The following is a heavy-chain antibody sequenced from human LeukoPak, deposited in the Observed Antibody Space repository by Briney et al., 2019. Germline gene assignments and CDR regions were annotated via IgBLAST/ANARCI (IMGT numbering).Heavy chain of an antibody. Sequence: SETLSLTCTVSGGSIGSSSYYWGWIRQPPGKGLEWIGSIYYSGSTYYNPSLKSRVTISVDTSKNQFSLKLSSVTAADTAVYYCARHKREIAVAGLNAFDIWGQGTMVTVSS. CDR1: GGSIGSSSYY. J-gene: IGHJ3*02. D-gene: IGHD6-19*01. CDR3: ARHKREIAVAGLNAFDI. V-gene: IGHV4-39*01. CDR2: IYYSGST.